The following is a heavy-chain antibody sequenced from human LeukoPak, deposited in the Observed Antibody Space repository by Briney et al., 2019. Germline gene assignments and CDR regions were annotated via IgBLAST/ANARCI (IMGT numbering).Heavy chain of an antibody. V-gene: IGHV5-51*01. J-gene: IGHJ5*02. CDR1: GYTFENHW. D-gene: IGHD6-19*01. CDR2: IYPDDSDT. CDR3: ARQGVAVAGTLWLDP. Sequence: GESLKISCRGSGYTFENHWIAWVRQLPGQGLEWMGIIYPDDSDTTYSPAFEGQVTLSVDKSINTAYLQWNSLEASDTAIYYCARQGVAVAGTLWLDPWGQGTLVIVSS.